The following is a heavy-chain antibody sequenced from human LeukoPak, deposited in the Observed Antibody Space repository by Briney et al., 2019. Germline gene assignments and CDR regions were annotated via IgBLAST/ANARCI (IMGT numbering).Heavy chain of an antibody. J-gene: IGHJ4*02. CDR1: GFTFSSYA. D-gene: IGHD1-26*01. V-gene: IGHV3-23*01. Sequence: GGSLRLSCAASGFTFSSYAMSWVRQAPGKGLEWVSAISGSGGSTYYADSVKGRFTISRDNSKNTLYLQMNSLRAEDTAIYYCVRDRGTYRPIDYWGQGTLVTVSS. CDR2: ISGSGGST. CDR3: VRDRGTYRPIDY.